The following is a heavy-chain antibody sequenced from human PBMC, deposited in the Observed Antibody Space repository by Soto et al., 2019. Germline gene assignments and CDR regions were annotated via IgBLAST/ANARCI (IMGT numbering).Heavy chain of an antibody. J-gene: IGHJ3*02. CDR2: INYSGST. D-gene: IGHD6-13*01. CDR1: GGSISSCSYY. Sequence: SETLSLTCTVSGGSISSCSYYWVWIRPPPGKGLEWIGSINYSGSTYYNPALKSRVIISVSTSNNQFSLKLSYVTAADTAVYYCGRHINAGIAANNALDIWGQGTMVTVSS. V-gene: IGHV4-39*01. CDR3: GRHINAGIAANNALDI.